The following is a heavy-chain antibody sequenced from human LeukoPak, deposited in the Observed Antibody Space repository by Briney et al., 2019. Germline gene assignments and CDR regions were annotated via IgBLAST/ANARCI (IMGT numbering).Heavy chain of an antibody. Sequence: SETLSLTCTVSTGSIRGDGYYWSWIRQHPGKGLEWLGHINSNGETHYNPSLKSRLTISVDTSKSQFSLELSSATAADTAVYYCARVVSSGWAFDYWGQGTLVTVSS. V-gene: IGHV4-31*03. CDR1: TGSIRGDGYY. J-gene: IGHJ4*02. D-gene: IGHD6-19*01. CDR2: INSNGET. CDR3: ARVVSSGWAFDY.